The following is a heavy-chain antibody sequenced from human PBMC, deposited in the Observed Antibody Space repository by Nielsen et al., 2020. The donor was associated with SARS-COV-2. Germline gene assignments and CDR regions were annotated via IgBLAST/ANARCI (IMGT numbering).Heavy chain of an antibody. CDR2: TYYSGST. V-gene: IGHV4-31*03. J-gene: IGHJ5*02. Sequence: SETLSLTCTVSGGSIGSGGYFWTWIRQQPGKGLESIGYTYYSGSTYYNPSLKDRSSISPHTSENQFSLNLSSVTAADTAVYYCARGRGIAVAGTGVLTFDPWGHGILVTVSS. CDR1: GGSIGSGGYF. D-gene: IGHD6-19*01. CDR3: ARGRGIAVAGTGVLTFDP.